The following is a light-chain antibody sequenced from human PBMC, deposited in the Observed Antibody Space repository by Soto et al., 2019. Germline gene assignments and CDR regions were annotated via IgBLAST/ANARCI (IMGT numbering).Light chain of an antibody. V-gene: IGKV3-15*01. CDR1: ESVSRN. J-gene: IGKJ5*01. Sequence: EVVMTQYTATLSVSPGERATLSCRASESVSRNLAWYQQKPGQAPRLLIYDASTRATGIPDRFSGGGSGTEFTLTISSLQSEDFVVYYCQQYNSWPPITFGQVTRLEF. CDR2: DAS. CDR3: QQYNSWPPIT.